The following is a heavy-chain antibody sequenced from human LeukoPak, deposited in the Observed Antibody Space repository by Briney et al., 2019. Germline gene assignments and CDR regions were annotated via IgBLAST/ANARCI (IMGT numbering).Heavy chain of an antibody. CDR3: ARGVSAFDI. CDR1: GFTFDDYA. J-gene: IGHJ3*02. CDR2: ISWNSGSI. Sequence: GRSLRLSCAASGFTFDDYAMHWVRQAPGKGLEWVSGISWNSGSIGYADSVKGRFTISRDNSKNTLYLQMNSLRAEDTAVYYCARGVSAFDIWGQGTMVTVSS. V-gene: IGHV3-9*01.